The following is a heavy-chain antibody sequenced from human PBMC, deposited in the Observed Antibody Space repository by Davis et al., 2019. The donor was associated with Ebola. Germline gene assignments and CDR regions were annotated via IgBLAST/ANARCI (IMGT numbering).Heavy chain of an antibody. D-gene: IGHD3-3*01. V-gene: IGHV4-59*01. CDR1: GDSISSYY. CDR3: ARGSPFYDFWSGYSTQNWFDP. Sequence: MPSETLSLTCTVSGDSISSYYWSWIRQPPGKGLEWIGYIYYSGSTNYNPSLKSRVTISVDTSKNQFSLKLSSVTAADTAVYYCARGSPFYDFWSGYSTQNWFDPWGQGTLVTVSS. CDR2: IYYSGST. J-gene: IGHJ5*02.